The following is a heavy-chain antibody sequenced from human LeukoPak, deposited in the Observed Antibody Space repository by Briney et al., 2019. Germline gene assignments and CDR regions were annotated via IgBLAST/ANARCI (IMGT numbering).Heavy chain of an antibody. D-gene: IGHD6-13*01. J-gene: IGHJ1*01. Sequence: SETLSLTCAVYGGSFSGYYWGWIRQPPGKGLEWIGEINHSGSTNYNPSLKSRVAISVDTSKNQFSLKLSSVTAADTAVYYCARVYSSSWYTSEYFQHWGQGTLVTVSS. CDR3: ARVYSSSWYTSEYFQH. CDR1: GGSFSGYY. CDR2: INHSGST. V-gene: IGHV4-34*01.